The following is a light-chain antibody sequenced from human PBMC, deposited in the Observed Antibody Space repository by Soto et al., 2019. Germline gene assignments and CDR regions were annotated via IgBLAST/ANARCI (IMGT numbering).Light chain of an antibody. V-gene: IGKV4-1*01. Sequence: DIVMTQSPDSLAVSLGERATINCKSSQSVLYSSNNKNYLAWYQQKPGQPPTLLIYWASTRESGVPDRFSGSGSGTDFTLTIISLQDEDVAVYYCQQYYSKHITFGGGTTVEIK. CDR1: QSVLYSSNNKNY. CDR3: QQYYSKHIT. CDR2: WAS. J-gene: IGKJ4*01.